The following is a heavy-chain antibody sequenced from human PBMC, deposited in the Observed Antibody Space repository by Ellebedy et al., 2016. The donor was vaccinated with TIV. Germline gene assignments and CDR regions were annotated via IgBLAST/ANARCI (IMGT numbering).Heavy chain of an antibody. CDR3: ARTSRDAFDI. Sequence: TLSLTCTVSGGVISRYYWTWIRQPPGKALEWPGCIDWDDDTFYSTSLKTRLTISKDTSKNQVVLTMTVMDPVDTATYYCARTSRDAFDIWGQGAMVTVSS. CDR1: GGVISRYY. J-gene: IGHJ3*02. CDR2: IDWDDDT. V-gene: IGHV2-70*04.